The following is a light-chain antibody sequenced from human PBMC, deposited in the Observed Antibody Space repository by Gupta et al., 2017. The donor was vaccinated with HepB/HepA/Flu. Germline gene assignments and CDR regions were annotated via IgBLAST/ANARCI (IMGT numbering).Light chain of an antibody. CDR1: QAMSNF. V-gene: IGKV1-27*01. CDR2: AAS. CDR3: QKYNAAPQ. J-gene: IGKJ1*01. Sequence: DVQMTQSPSSLSASVGDRVTITCRASQAMSNFLAWYQQKPGKVPKLLISAASTLQSGVPSRFSGSGSGTDFTFTISNLQPEDVATYYCQKYNAAPQFGQGTTV.